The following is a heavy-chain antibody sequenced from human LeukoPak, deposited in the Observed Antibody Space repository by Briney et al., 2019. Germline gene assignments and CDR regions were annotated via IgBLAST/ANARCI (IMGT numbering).Heavy chain of an antibody. J-gene: IGHJ3*02. Sequence: ASVKVSCKASGYTFTSYGISWVRQAPGQGLEWMGWNSAYNGNTNYAQKLQGRVTMTTDTSTSTAYMELRSLRSDDTAVYYCARGDYYDSSGIQGDAFDIWGQGTMVTVSS. CDR2: NSAYNGNT. CDR3: ARGDYYDSSGIQGDAFDI. CDR1: GYTFTSYG. D-gene: IGHD3-22*01. V-gene: IGHV1-18*01.